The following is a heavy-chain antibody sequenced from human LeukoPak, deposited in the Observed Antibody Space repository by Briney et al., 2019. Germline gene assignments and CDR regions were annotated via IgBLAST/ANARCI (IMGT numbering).Heavy chain of an antibody. D-gene: IGHD3-10*01. Sequence: SETLSLTCAVYGGSFSGYYWSWIRQPPGKGLEWIGEINHSGSTNYNPSLKSRVTISVDTSKNQFSLKLSSVTAADTAVYYCARSQLWFGEYTSIYDYWGQGTLVTVSS. CDR3: ARSQLWFGEYTSIYDY. CDR2: INHSGST. CDR1: GGSFSGYY. V-gene: IGHV4-34*01. J-gene: IGHJ4*02.